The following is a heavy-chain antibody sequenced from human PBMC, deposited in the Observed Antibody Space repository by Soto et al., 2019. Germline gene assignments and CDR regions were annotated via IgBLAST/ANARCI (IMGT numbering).Heavy chain of an antibody. CDR2: IGNYGGDI. Sequence: EVQLLESGGGLVQPGGSLRLSCAGSGFTFSSYAMAWVRQAPGKGLEWVSSIGNYGGDISYADSVKGRFTVSRDNSKNTLYLQMDSLRAEDTAIYYCAKKYLGDYPFDNWGQGTLVTVSS. J-gene: IGHJ4*02. V-gene: IGHV3-23*01. CDR3: AKKYLGDYPFDN. D-gene: IGHD3-16*01. CDR1: GFTFSSYA.